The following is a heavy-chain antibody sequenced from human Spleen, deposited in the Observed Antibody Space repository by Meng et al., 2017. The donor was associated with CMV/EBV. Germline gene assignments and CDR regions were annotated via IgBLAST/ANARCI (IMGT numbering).Heavy chain of an antibody. D-gene: IGHD2-2*01. V-gene: IGHV4-39*07. CDR2: IYYSGST. Sequence: SETLSLTCTVSGGSISSSSYYWGWIRQPPGKGLEWIGSIYYSGSTYYNPSLKSRVTISVDTSKNQFSLKLSSVTAADTAVHYCARAGPAGNYYYYGMDVWGQGTTVTVSS. CDR3: ARAGPAGNYYYYGMDV. CDR1: GGSISSSSYY. J-gene: IGHJ6*02.